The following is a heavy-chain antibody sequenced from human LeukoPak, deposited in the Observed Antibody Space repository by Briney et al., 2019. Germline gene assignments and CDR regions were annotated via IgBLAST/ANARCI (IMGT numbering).Heavy chain of an antibody. J-gene: IGHJ4*02. CDR1: GFTFSSYI. CDR3: AKRMGPSIAAADLDY. Sequence: GGSLRLSCAASGFTFSSYIMHWVRQAPSKGPEWVALISHDGRDTYYTDSVKGRFTISRDNSKNTLYLQMSSLRAGDTAVYYCAKRMGPSIAAADLDYWGQGTLVTVSS. D-gene: IGHD6-13*01. CDR2: ISHDGRDT. V-gene: IGHV3-30-3*02.